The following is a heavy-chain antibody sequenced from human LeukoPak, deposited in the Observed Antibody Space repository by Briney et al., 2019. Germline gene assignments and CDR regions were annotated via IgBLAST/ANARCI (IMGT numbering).Heavy chain of an antibody. CDR3: AVPMTSSSSWYWDYYYGMDV. V-gene: IGHV1-2*02. CDR2: INPNSGGT. Sequence: ASVKVSCKASGYTFTGYYMHWVRQAPGQGLEWMGWINPNSGGTNYAQKFQGRVTMTRDTSTSTAYMELSRLRSDDTAVYYCAVPMTSSSSWYWDYYYGMDVWGQGTTVTVSS. D-gene: IGHD6-13*01. CDR1: GYTFTGYY. J-gene: IGHJ6*02.